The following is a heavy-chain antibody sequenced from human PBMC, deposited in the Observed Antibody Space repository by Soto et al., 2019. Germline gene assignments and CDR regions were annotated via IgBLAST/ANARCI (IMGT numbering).Heavy chain of an antibody. D-gene: IGHD3-9*01. J-gene: IGHJ4*02. CDR3: ARGARPLDPYDLLTGSEQITYYYDS. CDR1: GDTFNNYP. Sequence: QVQVVQSGAEVKKPGSSVKVSCKTSGDTFNNYPINWVRQTPGQGLVWMGGIVPIFRTANYAQKFQGRVTITADTSTNTAYMELFSLRSEDTAFYFCARGARPLDPYDLLTGSEQITYYYDSWGQGTLVTVSS. V-gene: IGHV1-69*06. CDR2: IVPIFRTA.